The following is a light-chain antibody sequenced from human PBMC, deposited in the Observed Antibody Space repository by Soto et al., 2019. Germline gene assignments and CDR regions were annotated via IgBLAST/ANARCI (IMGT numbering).Light chain of an antibody. Sequence: SYELAQPPSVSVSPGQTARITCSGDALPKQYAYWYQQKPGQAPVLVMYKDTERPSGIPARFSGSTSGTIVTLTISSVQPEDEADYYCQSENTTPGYGVFGGGTKLTVL. CDR1: ALPKQY. V-gene: IGLV3-25*03. CDR3: QSENTTPGYGV. CDR2: KDT. J-gene: IGLJ3*02.